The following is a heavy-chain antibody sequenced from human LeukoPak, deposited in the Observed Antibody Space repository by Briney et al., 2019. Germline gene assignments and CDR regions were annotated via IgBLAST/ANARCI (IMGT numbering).Heavy chain of an antibody. Sequence: SVKVSCKASGGTFSSYAISWVRQAPGQGLEWMGGIIPIFGTANYAQKFQGRVTITADESTSTAYMELSSLRSEDTAVYYCATVVGDPAAGTFGWFDPWGQGTLVTVSS. CDR1: GGTFSSYA. D-gene: IGHD6-13*01. CDR2: IIPIFGTA. J-gene: IGHJ5*02. CDR3: ATVVGDPAAGTFGWFDP. V-gene: IGHV1-69*01.